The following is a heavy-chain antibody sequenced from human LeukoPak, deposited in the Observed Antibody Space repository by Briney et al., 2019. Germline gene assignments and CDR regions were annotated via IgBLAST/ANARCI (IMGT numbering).Heavy chain of an antibody. D-gene: IGHD6-19*01. CDR3: ARESDRIGFDFDY. V-gene: IGHV6-1*01. CDR2: AYYRSKWYY. CDR1: GDSVSSNSAS. Sequence: SQTLSLTCAISGDSVSSNSASWNWIRQSPSRGLEWLGRAYYRSKWYYDYTLSVKSRIIINPDTSKNQFSLHLNSVTPEDTAVYYCARESDRIGFDFDYWGQGTLVTVSS. J-gene: IGHJ4*02.